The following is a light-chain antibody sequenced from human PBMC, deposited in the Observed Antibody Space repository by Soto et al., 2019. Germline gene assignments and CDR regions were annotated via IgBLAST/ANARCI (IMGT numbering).Light chain of an antibody. CDR2: DAS. V-gene: IGKV1-5*01. Sequence: ATQSISSWLAWYQQKPAKAPKLLIYDASALSRGVPSRLSGSGSGTKFTLTIASLQPEDFATYYCQQYETFSGTFGPGTKVDIK. J-gene: IGKJ1*01. CDR1: QSISSW. CDR3: QQYETFSGT.